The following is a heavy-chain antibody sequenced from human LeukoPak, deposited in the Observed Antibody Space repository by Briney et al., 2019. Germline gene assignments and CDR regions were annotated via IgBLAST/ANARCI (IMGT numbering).Heavy chain of an antibody. V-gene: IGHV3-11*01. J-gene: IGHJ5*02. CDR1: EFTLSDYY. Sequence: GGSLRLSCAASEFTLSDYYMSWIRQAPGKGLEWVSYISRSGTTIYYADSVKGRFTISRDNAKNSLYLQMNSLRADDTAVYYCVRLSGYYADPWGQGILVTVSS. D-gene: IGHD3-3*01. CDR3: VRLSGYYADP. CDR2: ISRSGTTI.